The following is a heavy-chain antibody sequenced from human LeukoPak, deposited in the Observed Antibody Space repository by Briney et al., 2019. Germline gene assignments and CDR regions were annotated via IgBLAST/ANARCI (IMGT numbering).Heavy chain of an antibody. CDR2: IYYSGST. Sequence: SETLSLTCTVSGGSISSGGFYWSWIRQHPGKGLEWIGYIYYSGSTYYNPSLKSRVTISVDTSKNQFSLKLSSVTAADTAVYYCARGIGVPGPFDYWGQGTLVAVSS. J-gene: IGHJ4*02. CDR3: ARGIGVPGPFDY. V-gene: IGHV4-31*03. CDR1: GGSISSGGFY. D-gene: IGHD2-21*01.